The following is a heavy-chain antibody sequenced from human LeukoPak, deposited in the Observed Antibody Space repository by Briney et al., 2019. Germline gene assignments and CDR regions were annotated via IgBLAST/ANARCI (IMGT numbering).Heavy chain of an antibody. CDR3: ARDNWGNHYYYGMDV. J-gene: IGHJ6*02. Sequence: GRSLRLSCAASGFTFDDYAMHWVRQAPGKGLEWVSGISWNSGSIGYADSVKGRFTISRDNAKNSLYLQMNSLRAEDTALYYCARDNWGNHYYYGMDVWGQGTTVTVSS. CDR2: ISWNSGSI. CDR1: GFTFDDYA. D-gene: IGHD7-27*01. V-gene: IGHV3-9*01.